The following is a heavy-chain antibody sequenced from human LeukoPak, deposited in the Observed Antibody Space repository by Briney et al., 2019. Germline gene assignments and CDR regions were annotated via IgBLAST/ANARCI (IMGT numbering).Heavy chain of an antibody. J-gene: IGHJ4*02. CDR2: ISGNDGST. CDR3: AKSKVVAATMGRFDY. Sequence: GGSLRLSCAASGFTFSSYAMNWVRQAPGKGLEWVSTISGNDGSTYYADSVKGRFTISRDNSKNTLYLQMNSLRAEDTAVYYCAKSKVVAATMGRFDYWGQGTLVTVSS. V-gene: IGHV3-23*01. D-gene: IGHD2-15*01. CDR1: GFTFSSYA.